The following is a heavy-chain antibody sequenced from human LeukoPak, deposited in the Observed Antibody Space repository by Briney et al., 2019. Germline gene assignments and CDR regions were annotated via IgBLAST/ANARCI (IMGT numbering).Heavy chain of an antibody. D-gene: IGHD3-10*01. CDR3: ARADYYGSGSYSPTGDY. CDR1: GYTFTSYG. V-gene: IGHV1-8*02. CDR2: MNPNSGNT. Sequence: ASVKVSCKASGYTFTSYGISWVRQAPGQGLEWMGWMNPNSGNTGYAQKFQGRVTMTRNTSISTAYMELSSLRSEDTAVYYCARADYYGSGSYSPTGDYWGQGTLVTVSS. J-gene: IGHJ4*02.